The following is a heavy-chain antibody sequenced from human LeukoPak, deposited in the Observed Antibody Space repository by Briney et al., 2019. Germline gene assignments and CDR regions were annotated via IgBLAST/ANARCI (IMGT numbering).Heavy chain of an antibody. CDR3: ATALAAYYYYYDMDV. Sequence: ASVKVSCKAYGYTFTTYGISWVRQGLGQGLEWMGWISAYNGKTNYAQKFQGRVTMTTDTSTSTAYLEVRSLRSDDTAVYYCATALAAYYYYYDMDVWGQGTTVTVSS. CDR2: ISAYNGKT. J-gene: IGHJ6*02. CDR1: GYTFTTYG. D-gene: IGHD6-19*01. V-gene: IGHV1-18*01.